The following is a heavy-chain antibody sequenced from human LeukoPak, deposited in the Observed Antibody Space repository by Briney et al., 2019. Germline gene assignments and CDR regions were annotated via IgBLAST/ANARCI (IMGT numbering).Heavy chain of an antibody. V-gene: IGHV4-38-2*02. Sequence: SETLSLTCTVSGYSISTGYYWDWIRQPPGKGLEWIGTFYHGGSTYYNPSLKSRVTISVDTSKNQFSLKLSSVTAADTAVYYCARVTHYDFWSGYQNHYYYYYMDVWGKGTTVTVSS. CDR2: FYHGGST. CDR1: GYSISTGYY. J-gene: IGHJ6*03. D-gene: IGHD3-3*01. CDR3: ARVTHYDFWSGYQNHYYYYYMDV.